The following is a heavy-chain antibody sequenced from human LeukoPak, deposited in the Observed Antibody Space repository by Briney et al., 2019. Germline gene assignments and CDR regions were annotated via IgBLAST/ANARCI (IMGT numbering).Heavy chain of an antibody. CDR3: ARLFPDYGDYDDPVGY. D-gene: IGHD4-17*01. J-gene: IGHJ4*02. CDR1: GGSISSSSYY. V-gene: IGHV4-39*01. CDR2: IYYSGST. Sequence: TSETLSLTCTVSGGSISSSSYYWGWIRQPPGKGLEWIGSIYYSGSTYYNPSLKSRVTISVDTSKNQFSLKLSSVTAADTAVYYCARLFPDYGDYDDPVGYWGQGTLVTVSS.